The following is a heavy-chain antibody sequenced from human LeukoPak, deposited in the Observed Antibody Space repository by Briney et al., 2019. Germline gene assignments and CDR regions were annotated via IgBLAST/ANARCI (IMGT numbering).Heavy chain of an antibody. D-gene: IGHD3-22*01. Sequence: ASVKVSCKASGYSFTDKYMHWVRQAPGQGLEWMGWINPNSGGTNYAQKFQGRVTMTTDTSMSTAYMELSRLTSDDTAVYYCARGNSYYDSSDYFPWESFQHWGQGTLVTVSS. J-gene: IGHJ1*01. CDR3: ARGNSYYDSSDYFPWESFQH. CDR1: GYSFTDKY. V-gene: IGHV1-2*02. CDR2: INPNSGGT.